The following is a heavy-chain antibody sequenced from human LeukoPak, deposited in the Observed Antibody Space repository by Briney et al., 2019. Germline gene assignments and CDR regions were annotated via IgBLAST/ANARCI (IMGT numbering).Heavy chain of an antibody. CDR1: GFTIEDYD. CDR2: IKWNGGST. V-gene: IGHV3-20*04. J-gene: IGHJ3*02. D-gene: IGHD2-8*01. Sequence: GRSLRLSCAASGFTIEDYDMSWVRQAPGKGLGWVSGIKWNGGSTGYADSVEGRFTISRDNAQTSVYLQMNSLRAEDTAFYYCARDGVGLDIWGQGTMVSVSS. CDR3: ARDGVGLDI.